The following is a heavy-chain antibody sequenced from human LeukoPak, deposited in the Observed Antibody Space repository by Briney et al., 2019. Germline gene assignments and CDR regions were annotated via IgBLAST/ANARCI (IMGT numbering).Heavy chain of an antibody. CDR3: ANSRGYGSGNL. J-gene: IGHJ4*02. D-gene: IGHD3-10*01. Sequence: PGGSLRLSCAASGFTFSNYAMSWVRQVPGKGLEWISAVSGSGDRTYYAGSVKGRFTISRDNSKNIVYLRMNSLRAEDTAVYFCANSRGYGSGNLWGQGTLVTVSS. CDR2: VSGSGDRT. CDR1: GFTFSNYA. V-gene: IGHV3-23*01.